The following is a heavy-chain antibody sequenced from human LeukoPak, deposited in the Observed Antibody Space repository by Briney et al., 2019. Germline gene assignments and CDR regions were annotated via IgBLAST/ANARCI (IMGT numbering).Heavy chain of an antibody. CDR1: GFTFSSFA. CDR3: AKESSIAVAGLPGFDH. D-gene: IGHD6-19*01. Sequence: GSLRLSCAASGFTFSSFAMSWVRQAPGKGLEWVSAISGSGGSTYYADSVKGRFTISRDNSKNTLYLQMNSLRADDTAVYYCAKESSIAVAGLPGFDHWGQGTLVTVSS. J-gene: IGHJ4*02. V-gene: IGHV3-23*01. CDR2: ISGSGGST.